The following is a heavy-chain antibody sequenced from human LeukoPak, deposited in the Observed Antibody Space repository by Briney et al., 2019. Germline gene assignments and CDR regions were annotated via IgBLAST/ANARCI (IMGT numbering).Heavy chain of an antibody. J-gene: IGHJ5*02. Sequence: SDTLSLPCSVCGGSISSHYWRWLRQPPGKALEWLGYIHYLGRTNSNPSPKSRVTMSVDTSKNQVSLRLTSVTAADTAVYYCARSNYYDNNGFPFDPWGQGTLVTVSS. V-gene: IGHV4-59*07. D-gene: IGHD3-22*01. CDR2: IHYLGRT. CDR3: ARSNYYDNNGFPFDP. CDR1: GGSISSHY.